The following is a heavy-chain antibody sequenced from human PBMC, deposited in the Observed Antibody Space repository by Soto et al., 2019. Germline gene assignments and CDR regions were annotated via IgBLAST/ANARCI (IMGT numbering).Heavy chain of an antibody. CDR2: ISSSSSTI. V-gene: IGHV3-48*01. CDR3: ARDWQPVPAVGVDWFDP. D-gene: IGHD2-2*01. J-gene: IGHJ5*02. CDR1: GFTFSSYS. Sequence: PGGSLRLSCAASGFTFSSYSMNWVRQAPGKGLEWVSYISSSSSTIYYADSVKGRFTISRDNAKNSLYLQMNSLRAEDTAVYYCARDWQPVPAVGVDWFDPWGQGTLVTVSS.